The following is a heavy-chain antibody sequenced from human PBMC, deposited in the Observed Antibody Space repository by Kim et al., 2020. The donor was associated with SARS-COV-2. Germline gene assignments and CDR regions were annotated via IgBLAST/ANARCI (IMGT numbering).Heavy chain of an antibody. D-gene: IGHD3-3*01. J-gene: IGHJ4*02. Sequence: SVKSRITINPDTSKNQFSLQLNSVTPEDTAVYYCARVAPSINYDFWSLDYWGQGTLVTVSS. V-gene: IGHV6-1*01. CDR3: ARVAPSINYDFWSLDY.